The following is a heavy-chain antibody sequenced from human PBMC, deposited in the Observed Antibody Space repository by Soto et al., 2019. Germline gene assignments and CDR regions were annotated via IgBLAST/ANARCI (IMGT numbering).Heavy chain of an antibody. CDR1: GGSISSSSYY. D-gene: IGHD2-2*01. J-gene: IGHJ5*02. Sequence: SETLSLTCTVSGGSISSSSYYWGWIRQPPGKGLEWIGSIYYSGSTYYNPSLKSRVTISVDTSKNQFSLKLSSVTAADTAVYYCARAPIVVVPAAIGWFDPWGQGTLVTVSS. CDR2: IYYSGST. V-gene: IGHV4-39*07. CDR3: ARAPIVVVPAAIGWFDP.